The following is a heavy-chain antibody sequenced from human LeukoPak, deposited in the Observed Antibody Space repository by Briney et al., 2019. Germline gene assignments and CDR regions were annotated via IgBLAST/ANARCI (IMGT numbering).Heavy chain of an antibody. Sequence: GSLRLSCAASGFTFSSYGMHWVRQAPGKGLEWVAFIRYDGSNKYYADSVKGRFTISRDNAKNSLYLQMNSLRAEDTAVYYCARDLEESDMITFGGVIVYYFDYWGQGTLVTVSS. CDR1: GFTFSSYG. CDR2: IRYDGSNK. V-gene: IGHV3-30*02. CDR3: ARDLEESDMITFGGVIVYYFDY. D-gene: IGHD3-16*02. J-gene: IGHJ4*02.